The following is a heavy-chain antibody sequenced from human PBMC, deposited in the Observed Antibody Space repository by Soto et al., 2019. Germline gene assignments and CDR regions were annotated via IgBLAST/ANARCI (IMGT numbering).Heavy chain of an antibody. V-gene: IGHV4-59*01. CDR1: GGSISSYY. Sequence: SETLSLTCTVSGGSISSYYWSWIRQPPGKGLEWIGYIYYSGSTNYNPSLKSRVTISVDTSKNQFSLKLSSVTAADTAVYYCARAGGIYPPYFQHWGQGTLVTVSS. D-gene: IGHD5-12*01. J-gene: IGHJ1*01. CDR2: IYYSGST. CDR3: ARAGGIYPPYFQH.